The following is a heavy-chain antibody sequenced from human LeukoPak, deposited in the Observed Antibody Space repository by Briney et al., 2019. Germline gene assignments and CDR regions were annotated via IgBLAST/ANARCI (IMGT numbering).Heavy chain of an antibody. D-gene: IGHD2-2*01. V-gene: IGHV3-48*01. Sequence: GGSLRLSCAASGFTFNSYSMNWVRQAPGKGPEWISYIGISSGNTKYADSVKGRFTISGDKAKNSVYLQMNSLRVEDTAVYYCARDTKYAFDNWGQGALVTVSS. CDR3: ARDTKYAFDN. CDR1: GFTFNSYS. CDR2: IGISSGNT. J-gene: IGHJ4*02.